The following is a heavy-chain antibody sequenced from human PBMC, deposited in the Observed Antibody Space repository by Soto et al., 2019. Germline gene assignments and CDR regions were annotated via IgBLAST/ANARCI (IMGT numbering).Heavy chain of an antibody. Sequence: QVQLVQSGAEVKKPGSSVKVSCKASGGTFSSYAISWVRQAPGQGLEWMGGIIPIFGTANYAQKFQGRVTITSDESTSTDYMELSSLRSEDTAVYYCARMHEFGVVITRYYYYGMDVWGQGPTVTVSS. CDR3: ARMHEFGVVITRYYYYGMDV. J-gene: IGHJ6*02. CDR2: IIPIFGTA. D-gene: IGHD3-3*01. CDR1: GGTFSSYA. V-gene: IGHV1-69*01.